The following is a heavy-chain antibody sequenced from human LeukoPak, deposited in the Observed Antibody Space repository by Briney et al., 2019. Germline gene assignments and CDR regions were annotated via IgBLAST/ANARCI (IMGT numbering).Heavy chain of an antibody. Sequence: GGSLRLSCAAPGFTFSTYGMHWVRQAPGKGLERVAVPSFDGSNQYYADSVKGRFTISRDNFKSTLFLQMNSLTAEDTAVYYCAKGIRDFSWLPSFDWWGQGIQVTVSS. D-gene: IGHD3-9*01. V-gene: IGHV3-30*18. CDR3: AKGIRDFSWLPSFDW. J-gene: IGHJ4*02. CDR2: PSFDGSNQ. CDR1: GFTFSTYG.